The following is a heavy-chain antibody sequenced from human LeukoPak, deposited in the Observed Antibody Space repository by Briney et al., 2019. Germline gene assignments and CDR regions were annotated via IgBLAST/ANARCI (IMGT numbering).Heavy chain of an antibody. CDR2: IYYSGST. D-gene: IGHD3-22*01. CDR1: GGSISSGDYY. J-gene: IGHJ4*02. V-gene: IGHV4-30-4*01. Sequence: SETLSLTCTVSGGSISSGDYYWSWIRQPPGKGLEWIGYIYYSGSTYYSPSLKSRVTISVDTSKDQFSLKLSSVTAADTAVYYCASDYYDSSGYRDWGQGTLVTVSS. CDR3: ASDYYDSSGYRD.